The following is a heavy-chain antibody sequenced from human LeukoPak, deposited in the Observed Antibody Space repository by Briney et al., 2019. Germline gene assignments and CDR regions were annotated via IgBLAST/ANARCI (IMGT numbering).Heavy chain of an antibody. J-gene: IGHJ1*01. Sequence: GGSLRLSCAASGFIFSSYAMHWVRQAPGKGLEWVAFIRFDGSKKDYVDTGKGRLSISRDNSKNTLHLQMNSLKAEDTAVYYCAKGPNLDERYFQHWGQGTLVTVSS. CDR1: GFIFSSYA. CDR2: IRFDGSKK. CDR3: AKGPNLDERYFQH. V-gene: IGHV3-30*02.